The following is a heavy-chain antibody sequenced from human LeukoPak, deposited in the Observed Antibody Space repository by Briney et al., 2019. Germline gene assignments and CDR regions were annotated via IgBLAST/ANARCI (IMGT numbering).Heavy chain of an antibody. Sequence: PGGSQRLSCAAPGFTFSENYMSWVGQGTGKGQEWVSYISRGGSTTYYADSVKGRFTISRDNAKNSLYLQMNSLRAEDTAVYYCVRGVSISSSWYNDLWGQGTMVTVSS. CDR1: GFTFSENY. V-gene: IGHV3-11*01. D-gene: IGHD6-13*01. CDR3: VRGVSISSSWYNDL. J-gene: IGHJ3*01. CDR2: ISRGGSTT.